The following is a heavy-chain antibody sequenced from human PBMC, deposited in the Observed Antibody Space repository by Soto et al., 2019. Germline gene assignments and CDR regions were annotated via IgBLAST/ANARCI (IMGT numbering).Heavy chain of an antibody. CDR2: IKQDGSEK. D-gene: IGHD6-13*01. CDR3: AGAEQHAFYYYYYGMDV. V-gene: IGHV3-7*04. Sequence: GGSLRLSCAASGFTFSSYWMSWVRQAPGKGLEWVANIKQDGSEKYYVDSVKGRFTISRDNAKNSLYLQMNSLRAEDTAVYYCAGAEQHAFYYYYYGMDVWGQGTTVTVSS. J-gene: IGHJ6*02. CDR1: GFTFSSYW.